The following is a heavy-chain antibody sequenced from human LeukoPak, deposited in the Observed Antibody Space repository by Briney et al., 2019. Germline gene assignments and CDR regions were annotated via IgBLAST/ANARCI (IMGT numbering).Heavy chain of an antibody. V-gene: IGHV1-69*06. CDR1: GYTFTSYD. CDR3: ARGTDYGYYYYYMDV. D-gene: IGHD4-17*01. J-gene: IGHJ6*03. Sequence: PRASVKVSCKASGYTFTSYDINWVRQAPGQGLEWMGGIIPIFGTANYAQKFQGRVTITADKSTSTAYMELSSLRSEDTAVYYCARGTDYGYYYYYMDVWGKGTTVTVSS. CDR2: IIPIFGTA.